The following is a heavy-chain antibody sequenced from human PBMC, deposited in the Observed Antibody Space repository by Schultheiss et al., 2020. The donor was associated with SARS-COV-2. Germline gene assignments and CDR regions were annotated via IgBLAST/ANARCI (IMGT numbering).Heavy chain of an antibody. D-gene: IGHD4-17*01. CDR2: ISYDGSNK. CDR1: GFTFSSYA. V-gene: IGHV3-30*04. CDR3: ARGPGGDYVG. Sequence: GGSLRLSCAASGFTFSSYAMHWVRQAPGKGLVWVAVISYDGSNKYYADSVKGRFTISRDNSKNTLYPQMNSLRAEDTAVYYCARGPGGDYVGWGQGTLVTVSS. J-gene: IGHJ4*02.